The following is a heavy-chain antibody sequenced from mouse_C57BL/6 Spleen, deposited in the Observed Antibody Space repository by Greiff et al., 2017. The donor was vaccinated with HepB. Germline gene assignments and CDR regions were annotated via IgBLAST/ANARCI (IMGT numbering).Heavy chain of an antibody. D-gene: IGHD2-5*01. CDR1: GYTYTSYW. CDR2: IDPSDSET. Sequence: VQLQQPGAELVRPGSSVKLSCKASGYTYTSYWMHWVKQRPIQGLEWIGNIDPSDSETHYNQKFKDKATLTVDKSSSTAYMQLSSLTSEDSAVYYCARPYYSIPFAYWGQGTLVTVSA. J-gene: IGHJ3*01. CDR3: ARPYYSIPFAY. V-gene: IGHV1-52*01.